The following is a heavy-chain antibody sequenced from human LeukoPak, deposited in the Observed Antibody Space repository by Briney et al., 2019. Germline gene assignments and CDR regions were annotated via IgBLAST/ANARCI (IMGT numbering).Heavy chain of an antibody. CDR3: ARDPDLSGYSFFDY. D-gene: IGHD3-22*01. J-gene: IGHJ4*02. CDR1: GITLSSYW. Sequence: GGSLRLSCAASGITLSSYWMHWVRQPPGRGLVWVSRINSDGSRTTYADSVKGRFTISRDNAKNTLYLQMNSLRAEDTAVYYCARDPDLSGYSFFDYWGQGTLVTVSS. V-gene: IGHV3-74*01. CDR2: INSDGSRT.